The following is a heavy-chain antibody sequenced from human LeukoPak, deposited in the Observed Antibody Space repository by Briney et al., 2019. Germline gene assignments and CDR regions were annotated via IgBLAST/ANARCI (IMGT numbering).Heavy chain of an antibody. CDR3: AKDIMVMYSSGGGMDV. CDR1: GFTSDDYA. V-gene: IGHV3-9*02. D-gene: IGHD6-19*01. CDR2: ISWNSGSI. Sequence: GGSLRLSCAASGFTSDDYAMHWVRQAPGKGLEWVSGISWNSGSIGYADSVKGRFTISRDNAKNSLYLQMNSLRAEDTALYYCAKDIMVMYSSGGGMDVWGQGTTVTVSS. J-gene: IGHJ6*02.